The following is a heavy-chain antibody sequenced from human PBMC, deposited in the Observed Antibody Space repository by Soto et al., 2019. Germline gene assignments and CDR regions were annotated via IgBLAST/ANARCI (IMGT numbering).Heavy chain of an antibody. CDR1: GFTFSSYG. J-gene: IGHJ4*02. CDR3: ARGLEEYYYDSSGYYYSDY. CDR2: IWYDGSNK. D-gene: IGHD3-22*01. Sequence: QVQLVESGGGVVQPGRSLRLSCAASGFTFSSYGMHWVRQAPGKGLEWVAVIWYDGSNKYYADSVKGRFTISRDNSKNTLYLQMNSLRAEYTAVYYCARGLEEYYYDSSGYYYSDYWGQGTLVTVSS. V-gene: IGHV3-33*01.